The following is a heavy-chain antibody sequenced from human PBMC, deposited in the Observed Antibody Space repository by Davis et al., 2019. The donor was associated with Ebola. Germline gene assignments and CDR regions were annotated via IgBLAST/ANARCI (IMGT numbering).Heavy chain of an antibody. Sequence: GESLKISCAASGFSFSSYWMSWVRQAPGKGLEWVANIKQDGSEKYYVDSVEGRFTISRDNSKNTLYLQMSSLRAEDTAVYYCARGTSGYFDYWGQGTLVTVSS. V-gene: IGHV3-7*01. CDR2: IKQDGSEK. J-gene: IGHJ4*02. D-gene: IGHD2-8*02. CDR1: GFSFSSYW. CDR3: ARGTSGYFDY.